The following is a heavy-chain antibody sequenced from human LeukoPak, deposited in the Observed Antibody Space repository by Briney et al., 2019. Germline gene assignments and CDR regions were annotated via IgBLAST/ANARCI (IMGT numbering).Heavy chain of an antibody. CDR2: IYYSGST. CDR3: ARNRAYYDILDFDY. Sequence: SETLSLTCTVSGGSISSYYWSWIRQPPGKGLEWIGYIYYSGSTNYNPSLKSRVTISVDRSKNQFSLKLSSVTAADTAVYYCARNRAYYDILDFDYWGQGTLVTVSS. D-gene: IGHD3-9*01. V-gene: IGHV4-59*12. CDR1: GGSISSYY. J-gene: IGHJ4*02.